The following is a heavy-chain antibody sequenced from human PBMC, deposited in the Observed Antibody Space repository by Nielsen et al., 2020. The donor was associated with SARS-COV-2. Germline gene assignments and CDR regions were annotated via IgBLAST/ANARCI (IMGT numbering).Heavy chain of an antibody. CDR3: AKDGAVRGDAYDI. CDR2: VSASGGST. Sequence: GESLKISCAASGFTFNIYAMAWVRRAPGRGLQWVTGVSASGGSTYYTDSVKGRFSISRDNSKNTLFLQMHSLRVEDTAVYYCAKDGAVRGDAYDIWGQGTVVTVSS. J-gene: IGHJ3*02. V-gene: IGHV3-23*01. CDR1: GFTFNIYA. D-gene: IGHD3-10*01.